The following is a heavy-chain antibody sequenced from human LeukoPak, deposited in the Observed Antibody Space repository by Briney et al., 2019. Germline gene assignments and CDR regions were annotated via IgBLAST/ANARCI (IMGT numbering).Heavy chain of an antibody. J-gene: IGHJ4*02. CDR3: ARESHTSGWFHFGPHPAYYFDY. D-gene: IGHD6-19*01. Sequence: SQTLSLTCAISGDSVSSTSASWNWIRQSPSRGLEWLGRTYLRSKWNNDYAVSVKSRITIDPDTSKNQFSLQLKSVTPEDTALYHCARESHTSGWFHFGPHPAYYFDYWGQGALVTVSS. CDR2: TYLRSKWNN. V-gene: IGHV6-1*01. CDR1: GDSVSSTSAS.